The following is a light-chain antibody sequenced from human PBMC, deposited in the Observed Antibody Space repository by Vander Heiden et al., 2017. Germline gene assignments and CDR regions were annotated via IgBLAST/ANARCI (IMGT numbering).Light chain of an antibody. CDR2: WAS. V-gene: IGKV4-1*01. CDR3: QQDDSTPQM. Sequence: DIVMTQPPDSLAVSLGERATINCKSSQSILYSSNKKNYVAWYQQKPGQPSKLLIYWASTREYGVADRFSVSGFWTEFTLTFSSLQAEDLAVYYCQQDDSTPQMFGQGTKVEIK. J-gene: IGKJ1*01. CDR1: QSILYSSNKKNY.